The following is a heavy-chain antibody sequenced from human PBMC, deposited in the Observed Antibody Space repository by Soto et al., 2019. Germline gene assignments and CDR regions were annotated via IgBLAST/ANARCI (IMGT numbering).Heavy chain of an antibody. D-gene: IGHD6-13*01. J-gene: IGHJ4*02. V-gene: IGHV1-69*13. CDR3: AKGSSSWSRLHFDY. CDR2: IIPIFGTA. Sequence: GASVKVSCKASGGTFSSYAISWVRQPPGQGLEWMGGIIPIFGTANYAQKFQGRVTITADESTSTAYMELSSLRSEDTAVYYCAKGSSSWSRLHFDYWGQGALVTVSS. CDR1: GGTFSSYA.